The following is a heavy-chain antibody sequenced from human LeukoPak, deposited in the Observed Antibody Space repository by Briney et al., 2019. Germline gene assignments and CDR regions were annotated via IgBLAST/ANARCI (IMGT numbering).Heavy chain of an antibody. CDR2: IYTSGST. V-gene: IGHV4-4*07. CDR1: GGSISSYY. J-gene: IGHJ6*02. CDR3: ARHKGSEGYYYYGMDV. Sequence: SETLSLTCTVSGGSISSYYWSWIRQPAGKGLEWIGRIYTSGSTNYNPSLKSRVTISVDTSKNQFSLKLSSVTAADTAVYYCARHKGSEGYYYYGMDVWGQGTTVTVSS. D-gene: IGHD3-10*01.